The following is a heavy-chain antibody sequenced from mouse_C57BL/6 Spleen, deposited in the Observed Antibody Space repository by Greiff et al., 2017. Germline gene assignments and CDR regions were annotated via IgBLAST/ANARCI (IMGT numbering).Heavy chain of an antibody. D-gene: IGHD2-4*01. CDR1: GYTFTSYW. Sequence: QVQLQQPGAELVKPGASVKMSCKASGYTFTSYWITWVKQRPGQGLEWIGDIYPGSGSTNYNEKFKSKATLTVETSSSTAYMQLSSLTSEDSAVYYCARLYRYDYDYAMDYWGQGTSVTVSS. J-gene: IGHJ4*01. CDR2: IYPGSGST. CDR3: ARLYRYDYDYAMDY. V-gene: IGHV1-55*01.